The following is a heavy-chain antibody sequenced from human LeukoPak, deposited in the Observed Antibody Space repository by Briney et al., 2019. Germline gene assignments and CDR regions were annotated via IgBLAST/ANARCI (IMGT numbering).Heavy chain of an antibody. Sequence: PSETLSLTCTVSGGSISSYYWSWIRQPPGKGLEWIGYIYYSGSTNYNPSLKSRVSFSVDTSNNQFSLNLSSVTAADTAVYYCARGIGVLWFGELLTSDAFDIWGQGTMVTVSS. CDR2: IYYSGST. D-gene: IGHD3-10*01. CDR1: GGSISSYY. V-gene: IGHV4-59*08. J-gene: IGHJ3*02. CDR3: ARGIGVLWFGELLTSDAFDI.